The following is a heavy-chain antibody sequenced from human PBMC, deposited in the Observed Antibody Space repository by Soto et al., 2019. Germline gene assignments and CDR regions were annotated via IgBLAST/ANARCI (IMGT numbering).Heavy chain of an antibody. CDR2: ISGSGGST. J-gene: IGHJ5*02. D-gene: IGHD3-9*01. CDR1: GFTFSSYA. V-gene: IGHV3-23*01. CDR3: AEEYYDILTGHNWFDP. Sequence: GGSLRLSCAASGFTFSSYAMSWVRQAPGKGLEWVSAISGSGGSTYYADSVKGRFTISRDNSKNTLYLQMNSLRAEDTAVYYCAEEYYDILTGHNWFDPWGQGTLVTVSS.